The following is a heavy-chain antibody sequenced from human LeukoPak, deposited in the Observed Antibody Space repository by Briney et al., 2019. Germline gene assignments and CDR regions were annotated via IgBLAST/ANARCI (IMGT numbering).Heavy chain of an antibody. V-gene: IGHV4-31*03. CDR3: ARKVYDFWSGYHYYFDY. Sequence: SETLSLTCTVSGGSISSGGYYWSWIRQHPGKGLEWIGYIYYSGSTYYNPSLKSRVTISVDTSKNQFSLKLSSVTAADTAVYYCARKVYDFWSGYHYYFDYWGQGTLVTASS. CDR1: GGSISSGGYY. J-gene: IGHJ4*02. CDR2: IYYSGST. D-gene: IGHD3-3*01.